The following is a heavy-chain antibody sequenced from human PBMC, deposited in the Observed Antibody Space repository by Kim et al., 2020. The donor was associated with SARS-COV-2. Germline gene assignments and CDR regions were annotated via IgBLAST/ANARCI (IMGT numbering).Heavy chain of an antibody. CDR1: GFTFSSYG. CDR3: AKDFPARTKGYQLLLAY. V-gene: IGHV3-30*18. CDR2: ISYDGSNK. D-gene: IGHD2-2*01. Sequence: GGSLRLSCAASGFTFSSYGMHWVRQAPGKGLEWVAVISYDGSNKYYADSVKGRFTISRDNSKNTLYLQMNSLRAEDTAVYYCAKDFPARTKGYQLLLAYWGQGTLVTVSS. J-gene: IGHJ4*02.